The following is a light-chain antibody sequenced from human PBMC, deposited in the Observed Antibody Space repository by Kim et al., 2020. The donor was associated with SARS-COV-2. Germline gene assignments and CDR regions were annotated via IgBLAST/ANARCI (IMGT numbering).Light chain of an antibody. J-gene: IGLJ1*01. V-gene: IGLV3-1*01. CDR1: KLWDKY. Sequence: SYELTQPPSVSVSPGQTASITCSGDKLWDKYACWYQQKPGQSPVLVIYQDSKRPSGIPERFSGSNSGNTATLTISGTQAMDEADYYCQAWDSSLYVFGTGTKVTVL. CDR2: QDS. CDR3: QAWDSSLYV.